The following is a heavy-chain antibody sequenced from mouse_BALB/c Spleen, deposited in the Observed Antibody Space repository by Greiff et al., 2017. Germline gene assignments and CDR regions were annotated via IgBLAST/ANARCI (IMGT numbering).Heavy chain of an antibody. D-gene: IGHD1-1*01. CDR1: GYTFTSYY. J-gene: IGHJ3*01. CDR3: TRSGNYYGSSPFAY. Sequence: VQLQQSGAELVKPGASVKLSCKASGYTFTSYYMYWVKQRPGQGLEWIGEINPSNGGTNFNEKFKSKATLTVDKSSSTAYMQLSSLTSEDSAVYYCTRSGNYYGSSPFAYWGQGTLVTVSA. V-gene: IGHV1S81*02. CDR2: INPSNGGT.